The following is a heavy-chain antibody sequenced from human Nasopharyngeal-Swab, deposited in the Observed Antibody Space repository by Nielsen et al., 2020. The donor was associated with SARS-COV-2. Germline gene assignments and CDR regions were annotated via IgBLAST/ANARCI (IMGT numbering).Heavy chain of an antibody. CDR1: GGTFSSYA. Sequence: PSVKVSCKASGGTFSSYAISWVRQAPGQGLEWMGGIIPIFGTANYAQKFQGRVTITADESTSTAYMELSSLRSEDTAVYYCAIMTTVTSYLFYYYYYMDVWGKGTTVTVSS. V-gene: IGHV1-69*13. D-gene: IGHD4-11*01. J-gene: IGHJ6*03. CDR2: IIPIFGTA. CDR3: AIMTTVTSYLFYYYYYMDV.